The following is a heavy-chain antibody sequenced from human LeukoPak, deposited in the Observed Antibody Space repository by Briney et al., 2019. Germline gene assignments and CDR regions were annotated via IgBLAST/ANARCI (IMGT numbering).Heavy chain of an antibody. D-gene: IGHD1-26*01. Sequence: KPSETLSLTCSVSGGSISSYYWSWIRQPPGKGLEWIGYFYYSGSTNYSPSLKSRVTISADTSKNQFSLKLNSVTAADTAVYYCARGGGSYYFHWFDPWGQGTLVTVSS. CDR1: GGSISSYY. CDR3: ARGGGSYYFHWFDP. CDR2: FYYSGST. J-gene: IGHJ5*02. V-gene: IGHV4-59*01.